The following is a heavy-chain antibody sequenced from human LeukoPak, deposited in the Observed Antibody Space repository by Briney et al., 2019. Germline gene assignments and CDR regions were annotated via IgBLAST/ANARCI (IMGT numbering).Heavy chain of an antibody. V-gene: IGHV3-33*06. CDR2: VWDDGSSQ. D-gene: IGHD6-19*01. CDR1: GFTFSSYG. CDR3: AKDQWNPDY. J-gene: IGHJ4*02. Sequence: GRSLRLSCAASGFTFSSYGMHWVRQAPGKGLEWVAVVWDDGSSQKYADSVKGRFPIARDNSKNMLYLQMNSLRAEDTAVYYCAKDQWNPDYWGQGTLVSVSS.